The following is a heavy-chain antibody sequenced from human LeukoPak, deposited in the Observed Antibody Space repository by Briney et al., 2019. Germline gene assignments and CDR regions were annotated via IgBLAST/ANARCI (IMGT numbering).Heavy chain of an antibody. CDR2: INPNSGGT. V-gene: IGHV1-2*02. D-gene: IGHD3-22*01. J-gene: IGHJ5*02. CDR3: AREYYYDSSGYILFDP. Sequence: ASVKVSCKASGYTFTSYYMHWVRQAPGQGLEWMGWINPNSGGTNYAQKFQGRVTMTRDTSISTAYMELSRLRSDDTAVYYCAREYYYDSSGYILFDPWGQGTLVTVSS. CDR1: GYTFTSYY.